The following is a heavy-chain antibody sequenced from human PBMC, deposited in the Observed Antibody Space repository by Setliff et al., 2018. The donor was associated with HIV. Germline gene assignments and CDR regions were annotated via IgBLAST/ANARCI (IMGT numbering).Heavy chain of an antibody. D-gene: IGHD3-22*01. CDR3: ATRAYDSSGYLRSRVSGAALDI. CDR1: GGTFSSYA. J-gene: IGHJ3*02. CDR2: FAPEYDKT. V-gene: IGHV1-24*01. Sequence: ASVKVSCKASGGTFSSYAISWVRQAPGKGLEWMGGFAPEYDKTFYAQKFQGRVTMSEDTSTDTAYMELSSLRSEDTAVYYCATRAYDSSGYLRSRVSGAALDIWGQGTMVTVSS.